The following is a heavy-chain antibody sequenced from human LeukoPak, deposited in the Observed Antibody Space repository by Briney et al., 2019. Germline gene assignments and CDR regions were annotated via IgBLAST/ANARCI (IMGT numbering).Heavy chain of an antibody. J-gene: IGHJ4*02. CDR3: VKDPLDN. CDR2: ISANGAMT. Sequence: GGSLRPSCAASGFSFNICAMIWVRQAPGKGLEWVSGISANGAMTYNGDNVKGRVIISRDNLKNTVYLHMNGLRAEDTAIYYCVKDPLDNWGQGTLVTVSS. V-gene: IGHV3-23*01. CDR1: GFSFNICA.